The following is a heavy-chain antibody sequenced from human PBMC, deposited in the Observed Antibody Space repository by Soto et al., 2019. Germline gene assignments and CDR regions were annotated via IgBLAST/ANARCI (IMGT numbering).Heavy chain of an antibody. CDR2: IIPIFGTA. V-gene: IGHV1-69*13. D-gene: IGHD2-2*01. Sequence: ASVKVSCKASGGTFSSYAISWVRQAPGQGLEWMGGIIPIFGTANYAQKFQGRVTITADESTSTAYMELGSLRSEDTAVYYCARDFVVVPAAISYYYGMDVWGQGTTVTVSS. CDR3: ARDFVVVPAAISYYYGMDV. CDR1: GGTFSSYA. J-gene: IGHJ6*02.